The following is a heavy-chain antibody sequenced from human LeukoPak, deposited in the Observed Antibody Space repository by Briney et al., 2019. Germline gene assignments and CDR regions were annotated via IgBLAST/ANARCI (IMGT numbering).Heavy chain of an antibody. CDR2: ISTGGTIV. J-gene: IGHJ6*04. D-gene: IGHD2-8*02. Sequence: PGGSLRLSCVASGFTFSDYQMNWVRQAPGKGLEWVSYISTGGTIVYYADSVRGRFAISRGNAENSLYLQMSSLRAEDTAVYYCARDYAGVCTGEIWHSYGMDVWGKGTSVTVSS. CDR1: GFTFSDYQ. CDR3: ARDYAGVCTGEIWHSYGMDV. V-gene: IGHV3-48*03.